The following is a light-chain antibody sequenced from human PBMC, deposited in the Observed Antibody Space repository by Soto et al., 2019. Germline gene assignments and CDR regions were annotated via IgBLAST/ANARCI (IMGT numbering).Light chain of an antibody. CDR1: QSVSSN. J-gene: IGKJ3*01. Sequence: IVMTQFPATLSVSPGERATLSCRASQSVSSNLAWYQQKPGQAPRLLINGASTRATGVAARFSGNGSGTEFTLSISSLQSEDSAVYFCQQYNNWPFTFGPGTKVDF. V-gene: IGKV3-15*01. CDR2: GAS. CDR3: QQYNNWPFT.